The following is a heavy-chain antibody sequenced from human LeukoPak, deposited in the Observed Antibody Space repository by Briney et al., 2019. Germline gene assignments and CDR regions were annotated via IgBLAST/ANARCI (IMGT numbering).Heavy chain of an antibody. D-gene: IGHD1-26*01. CDR1: GGSFSSYY. CDR2: INHSGST. V-gene: IGHV4-34*01. J-gene: IGHJ5*02. Sequence: SETLSLTCAVYGGSFSSYYWSWIRQPPGKGLEWIGEINHSGSTNYNPSLKSRVTISVDTSKNQFSLKLSSVTAADTAVYYCARRRGSYPKLLRGWFDPWGQGTLVTVSS. CDR3: ARRRGSYPKLLRGWFDP.